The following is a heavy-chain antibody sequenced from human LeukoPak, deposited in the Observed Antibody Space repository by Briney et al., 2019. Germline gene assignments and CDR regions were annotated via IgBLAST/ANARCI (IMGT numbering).Heavy chain of an antibody. CDR1: GYTFTIYY. D-gene: IGHD6-13*01. Sequence: ASVTVSCKASGYTFTIYYIHWVRQAPGQGLEWMGIINPSGGSTSYAQKFQGRVTMTRDTSTSTVYMELSSLKSEDTAVYYCARGAPTAAGLGRGYWGQGTLVTVSS. V-gene: IGHV1-46*01. J-gene: IGHJ4*02. CDR2: INPSGGST. CDR3: ARGAPTAAGLGRGY.